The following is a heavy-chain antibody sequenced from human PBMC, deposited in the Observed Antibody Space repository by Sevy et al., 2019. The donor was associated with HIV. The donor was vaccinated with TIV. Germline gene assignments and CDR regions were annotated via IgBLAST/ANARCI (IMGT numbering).Heavy chain of an antibody. Sequence: GGSLRLSCAASGFSFSKYGMHWVRQAPGKGLEWVALIWYDGSREYYADSVKGRFTISGDNSNNTLYLQVNSLRAEDTAVYYCVRGADYYDRGGANCDSWGQGTLVTVSS. J-gene: IGHJ4*02. CDR1: GFSFSKYG. D-gene: IGHD3-22*01. V-gene: IGHV3-33*01. CDR2: IWYDGSRE. CDR3: VRGADYYDRGGANCDS.